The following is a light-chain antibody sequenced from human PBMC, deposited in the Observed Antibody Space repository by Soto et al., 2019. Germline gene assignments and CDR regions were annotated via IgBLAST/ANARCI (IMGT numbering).Light chain of an antibody. CDR3: LQYKSCPRT. V-gene: IGKV1-17*03. J-gene: IGKJ1*01. CDR2: AAS. CDR1: QEISNY. Sequence: DIHMSQAPSAMSAWVGDIVTITCRASQEISNYLSWFQQKPGKVPKRLIFAASSLQSGVPSRFSGSGSGTEFTLTISGLQPEDFATYYCLQYKSCPRTFGQGTKVDIK.